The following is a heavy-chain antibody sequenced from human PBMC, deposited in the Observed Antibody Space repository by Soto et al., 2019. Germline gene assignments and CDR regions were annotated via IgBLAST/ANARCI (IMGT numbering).Heavy chain of an antibody. CDR1: GFTSSSYA. Sequence: VGSRRLSCGSSGFTSSSYAMHWVRQASGKGLEWVGAISYDGSNKYYADSVKGRFTISRDNSKNTLYVQMNSLRAEDTAVYYCAREGIVQDDAFDIWGQGTMVTVSS. D-gene: IGHD1-26*01. V-gene: IGHV3-30-3*01. CDR2: ISYDGSNK. CDR3: AREGIVQDDAFDI. J-gene: IGHJ3*02.